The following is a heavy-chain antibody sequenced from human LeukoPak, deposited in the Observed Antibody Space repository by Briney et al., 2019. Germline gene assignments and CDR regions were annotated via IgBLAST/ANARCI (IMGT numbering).Heavy chain of an antibody. CDR3: AIRGESGVYYFDF. J-gene: IGHJ4*02. CDR1: AFTVSSIG. D-gene: IGHD3-10*01. CDR2: INAGGGTYT. V-gene: IGHV3-23*01. Sequence: GGSLSLSCAASAFTVSSIGMRWVRPAPGKGLEWVSSINAGGGTYTYYSDSVKARFTISTDNSTNTLQLPMTTQRPADKAVYYWAIRGESGVYYFDFWGQGTLVTVSS.